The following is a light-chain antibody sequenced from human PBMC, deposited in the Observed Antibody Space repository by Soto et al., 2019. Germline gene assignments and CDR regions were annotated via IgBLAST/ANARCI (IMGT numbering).Light chain of an antibody. CDR2: GAF. Sequence: EIVLKQSPATLSLSPGERATLSCRASQSVSSYLAWYQQKPGQAPRLLIYGAFSRGSGIPDRFRASGSGTDFTLTISRLEPEDFAVYYCQQYGNSWTFGQGTKVDI. V-gene: IGKV3-20*01. CDR1: QSVSSY. CDR3: QQYGNSWT. J-gene: IGKJ1*01.